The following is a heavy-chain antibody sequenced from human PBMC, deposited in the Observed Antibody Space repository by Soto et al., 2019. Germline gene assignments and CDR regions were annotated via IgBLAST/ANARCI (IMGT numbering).Heavy chain of an antibody. CDR3: AKDRITGTTGYFDY. V-gene: IGHV3-23*01. CDR2: ISDSGGST. D-gene: IGHD1-20*01. J-gene: IGHJ4*02. Sequence: EVQLLESGGGLVQPGGSLRLSCVASGFTFSSYAMSWVRQAPGKGLEWVSAISDSGGSTYYAGSVKGRFTISRDNSKNTLYLKRDSLRAEDTAVYSCAKDRITGTTGYFDYGGQGTLVTVSS. CDR1: GFTFSSYA.